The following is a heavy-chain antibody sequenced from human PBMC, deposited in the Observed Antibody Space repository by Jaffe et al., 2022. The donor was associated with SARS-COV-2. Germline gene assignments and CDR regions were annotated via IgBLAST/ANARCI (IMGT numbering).Heavy chain of an antibody. CDR3: ARKDVATITGGGFDV. CDR1: GGSIRSRNYF. V-gene: IGHV4-39*01. D-gene: IGHD5-12*01. J-gene: IGHJ3*01. Sequence: QLQLQESGPGLVKPSETLSLICTVSGGSIRSRNYFWAWIRQPPGKELEWIGSIDYSGTTYYNPSLKSRITMSVDMSKNQFSLKVTSVTAADTSVYYCARKDVATITGGGFDVWGQGTVVAVSS. CDR2: IDYSGTT.